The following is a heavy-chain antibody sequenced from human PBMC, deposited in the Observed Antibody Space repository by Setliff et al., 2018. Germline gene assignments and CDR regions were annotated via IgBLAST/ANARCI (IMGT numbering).Heavy chain of an antibody. CDR3: AKNWATAHHYYYGMDV. D-gene: IGHD2-21*02. Sequence: GGSLRLSCVASGFTFSDYGMHWVRQAPGKGLEWVALIWNDGSNKFYGDSVKGRFTISRDNSKNTLYLQMNSLRAEDTAVYYCAKNWATAHHYYYGMDVWGQGTTVTVSS. J-gene: IGHJ6*02. CDR2: IWNDGSNK. CDR1: GFTFSDYG. V-gene: IGHV3-33*06.